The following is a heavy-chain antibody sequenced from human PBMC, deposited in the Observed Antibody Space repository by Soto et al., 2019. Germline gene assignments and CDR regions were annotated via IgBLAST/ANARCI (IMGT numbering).Heavy chain of an antibody. V-gene: IGHV1-18*01. CDR2: IIAYNGNT. Sequence: ASVKVSCKASGYTFTSYGISWVRQAPGQGLEWMGWIIAYNGNTNCAQKLQGRINMTTYTSTGTAYMELRSLRSDDTAVYYFTRGYSGSPFDYWGQGTLVTVSS. J-gene: IGHJ4*02. CDR3: TRGYSGSPFDY. CDR1: GYTFTSYG. D-gene: IGHD1-26*01.